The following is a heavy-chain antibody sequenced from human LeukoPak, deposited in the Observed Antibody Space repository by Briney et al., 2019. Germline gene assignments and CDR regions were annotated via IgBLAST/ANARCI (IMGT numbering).Heavy chain of an antibody. CDR1: GDVFRDYY. CDR3: TTLTAHDSDFDY. CDR2: LDPEHGVA. J-gene: IGHJ4*02. D-gene: IGHD2-15*01. Sequence: ASVKISCEASGDVFRDYYMYCGKQSPGKGVEWMGRLDPEHGVAVYAEKFQDRVTISADTSSDTAFMELRSLRSDATAVYYCTTLTAHDSDFDYWGQGTLVTVSS. V-gene: IGHV1-69-2*01.